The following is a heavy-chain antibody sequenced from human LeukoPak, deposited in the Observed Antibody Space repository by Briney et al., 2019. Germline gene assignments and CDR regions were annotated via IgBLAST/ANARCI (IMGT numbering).Heavy chain of an antibody. CDR1: GGSITSRSHY. Sequence: PSETLSLTCTVSGGSITSRSHYWGWIRQPPGKGLEWIASIYHSGTTYYNPSLRSRVYISLDTSKNQFSLMLSSVTAADTAVYYCARPWTTGWYYMDVWGKGTTVTVSS. CDR3: ARPWTTGWYYMDV. D-gene: IGHD6-19*01. CDR2: IYHSGTT. J-gene: IGHJ6*03. V-gene: IGHV4-39*01.